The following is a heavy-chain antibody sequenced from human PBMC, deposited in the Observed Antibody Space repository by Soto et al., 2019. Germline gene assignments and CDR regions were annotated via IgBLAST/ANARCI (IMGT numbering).Heavy chain of an antibody. CDR2: IYATGTT. CDR3: VRDGTKTLRDWFDP. Sequence: PSETLSLTCTVSGASISGYYWSWIRKSAGKGLEWIGRIYATGTTDYNPSLKSRVMMSVDTSKKQFSLKLRPVTAADTAVYHCVRDGTKTLRDWFDPWGQGISVTVSS. V-gene: IGHV4-4*07. CDR1: GASISGYY. D-gene: IGHD1-1*01. J-gene: IGHJ5*02.